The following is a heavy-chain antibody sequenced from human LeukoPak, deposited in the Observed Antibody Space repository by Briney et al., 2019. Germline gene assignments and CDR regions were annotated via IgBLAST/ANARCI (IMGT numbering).Heavy chain of an antibody. D-gene: IGHD3-22*01. J-gene: IGHJ6*02. V-gene: IGHV5-51*01. CDR2: IYPGDSDT. CDR1: GYSFTSYW. Sequence: GESLKISCKGSGYSFTSYWIGWVRQMPGKGLEWMGIIYPGDSDTRYSPSFQGQVTISADKSISTAYLQWSSLKASDTAMYYCARHPPYYYDSSGYYRDYYYYGMDVWGQGTTVTVSS. CDR3: ARHPPYYYDSSGYYRDYYYYGMDV.